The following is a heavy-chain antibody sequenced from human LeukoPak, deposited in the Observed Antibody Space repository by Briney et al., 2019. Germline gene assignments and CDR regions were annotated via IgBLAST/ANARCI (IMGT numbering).Heavy chain of an antibody. CDR2: ITSSGGST. CDR3: AREGLAYYYDSSGYSTGYYYYYMDV. V-gene: IGHV3-48*03. CDR1: GFTFSGYE. Sequence: GGSLRLSCAASGFTFSGYEMNWVRQAPGKGLEWVSYITSSGGSTYYADSVKGRFIISRDNARNSLYLQMNSLRAEDTAVYYCAREGLAYYYDSSGYSTGYYYYYMDVWGKGTTVTVSS. D-gene: IGHD3-22*01. J-gene: IGHJ6*03.